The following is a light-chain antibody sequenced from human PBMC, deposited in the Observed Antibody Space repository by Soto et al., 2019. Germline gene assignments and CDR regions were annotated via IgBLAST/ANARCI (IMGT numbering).Light chain of an antibody. V-gene: IGLV2-8*01. Sequence: QSALTQPPSASGSPGQSVTISCNGTSSDVGGYNYVSWYQQHPGKAPKLMIYEVSKRPSGVPDRFSGSKSGNTASLTVSGLQAEDEADYYCSSYAGSNDVFGTGTKVTVL. CDR2: EVS. CDR1: SSDVGGYNY. J-gene: IGLJ1*01. CDR3: SSYAGSNDV.